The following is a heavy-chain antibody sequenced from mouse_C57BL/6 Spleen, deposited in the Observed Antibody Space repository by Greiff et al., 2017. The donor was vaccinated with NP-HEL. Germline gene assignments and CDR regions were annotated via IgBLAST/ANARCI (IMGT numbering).Heavy chain of an antibody. J-gene: IGHJ4*01. CDR3: ARDGNYYGSSDYAMDY. Sequence: EVMLVESGGGLVKPGGSLKLSCAASGFTFSSYAMSWVRQTPEKRLEWVATISDGGSYTYYPDNVKGRFTISRDNAKNNLYLQMSHLKSEDTAMYYCARDGNYYGSSDYAMDYWGQGTSVTVSS. CDR2: ISDGGSYT. V-gene: IGHV5-4*01. D-gene: IGHD1-1*01. CDR1: GFTFSSYA.